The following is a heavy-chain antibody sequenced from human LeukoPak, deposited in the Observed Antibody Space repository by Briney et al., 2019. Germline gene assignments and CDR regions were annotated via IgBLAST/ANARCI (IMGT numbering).Heavy chain of an antibody. J-gene: IGHJ3*02. Sequence: GGSLRLSCAASGFTFSSYAMSWVRQAPGKGLEWVSAISGSGGSTYYADSVKGRFTISRDNSKNTLYLQMNSLRAEDTAVYYCALYTRRELPRGSSSAFDIWGQGTMVTVSS. CDR3: ALYTRRELPRGSSSAFDI. D-gene: IGHD1-26*01. CDR2: ISGSGGST. V-gene: IGHV3-23*01. CDR1: GFTFSSYA.